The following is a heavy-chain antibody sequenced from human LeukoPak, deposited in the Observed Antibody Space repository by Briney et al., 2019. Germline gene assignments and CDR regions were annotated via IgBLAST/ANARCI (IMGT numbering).Heavy chain of an antibody. D-gene: IGHD6-19*01. V-gene: IGHV4-61*01. Sequence: SETLSLTCTVSGGSDSSGSYYWSWIRQPPGKGLEWIGYIYYSGSTNYNPSLKSRVTISVDTSKNQFSLKLSSVTAADTAVYYCARDGGPVAGTTRWNYYYGMDVWGKGTTVTVSS. J-gene: IGHJ6*04. CDR1: GGSDSSGSYY. CDR3: ARDGGPVAGTTRWNYYYGMDV. CDR2: IYYSGST.